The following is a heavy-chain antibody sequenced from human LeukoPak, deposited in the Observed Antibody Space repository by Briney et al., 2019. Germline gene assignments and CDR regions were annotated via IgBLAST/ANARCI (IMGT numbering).Heavy chain of an antibody. CDR3: ARRSGVLDSRDSRYYFDH. V-gene: IGHV4-59*11. CDR1: GGSISSHY. CDR2: IYYSGST. D-gene: IGHD3-22*01. J-gene: IGHJ4*02. Sequence: SETLSLTCIVSGGSISSHYWSWIRQPPGKGLEYIGYIYYSGSTDYNPSLKSRVTISLDTSKNQFSLNLTSVTAADTAVYYCARRSGVLDSRDSRYYFDHWGQGTLVTVSS.